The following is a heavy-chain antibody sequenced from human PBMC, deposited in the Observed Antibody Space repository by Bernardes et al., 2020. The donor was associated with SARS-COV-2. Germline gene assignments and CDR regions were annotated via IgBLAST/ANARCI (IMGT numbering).Heavy chain of an antibody. J-gene: IGHJ4*02. CDR1: GYTFTDHY. CDR2: INPNTGAA. CDR3: ARGPPLITMILVVITFDN. Sequence: ASVKVSCKAVGYTFTDHYIHWVRQAPGQGLEWLGWINPNTGAANYAQNFQGRITMTRDAAVSTAYMELRRLKSDDTAVYFCARGPPLITMILVVITFDNWGQGALVTVSS. D-gene: IGHD3-22*01. V-gene: IGHV1-2*02.